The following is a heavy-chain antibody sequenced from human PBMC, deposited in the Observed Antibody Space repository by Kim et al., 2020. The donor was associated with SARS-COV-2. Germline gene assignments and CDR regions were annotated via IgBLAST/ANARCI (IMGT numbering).Heavy chain of an antibody. D-gene: IGHD2-2*01. J-gene: IGHJ4*02. V-gene: IGHV4-31*02. CDR3: ARGGCSSTSCYANFDY. Sequence: LMGRFTISLDTSKNQFSLKLSSVAAADTAVYYCARGGCSSTSCYANFDYWGQGTLVTVSS.